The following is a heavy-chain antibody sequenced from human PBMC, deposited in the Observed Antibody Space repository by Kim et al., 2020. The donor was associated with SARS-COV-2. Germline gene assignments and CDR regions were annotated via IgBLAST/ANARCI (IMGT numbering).Heavy chain of an antibody. J-gene: IGHJ5*02. Sequence: GGSLRLSCETSGFSFNYYWMTWVRQAPGKGLEWVANILQQRGSEKNYVDSVKGPFTISADNTKNSVFLQMDSLRVEDTAVYYCVRGRGWFDPWGQGTLVTVSS. CDR1: GFSFNYYW. D-gene: IGHD5-12*01. CDR3: VRGRGWFDP. CDR2: ILQQRGSEK. V-gene: IGHV3-7*04.